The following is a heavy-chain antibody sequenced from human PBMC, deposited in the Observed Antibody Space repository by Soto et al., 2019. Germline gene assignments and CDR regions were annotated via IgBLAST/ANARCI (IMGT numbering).Heavy chain of an antibody. CDR2: ISSSGSTI. Sequence: QPGGSLRLSCAASGFTFSSYEMHWVRQAPGKGLEWVSYISSSGSTIYYADSVKGRFTISRDNAKNSLYLQMNSLRAEDTAVYYCARGAYEILTGYLDYWGQGTLVTVSS. J-gene: IGHJ4*02. CDR1: GFTFSSYE. CDR3: ARGAYEILTGYLDY. V-gene: IGHV3-48*03. D-gene: IGHD3-9*01.